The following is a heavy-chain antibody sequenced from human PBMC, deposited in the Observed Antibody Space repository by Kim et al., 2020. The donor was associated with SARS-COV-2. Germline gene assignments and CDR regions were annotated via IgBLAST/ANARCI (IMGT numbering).Heavy chain of an antibody. CDR3: ARRAYYDYIWGSYLVDYFDY. J-gene: IGHJ4*02. Sequence: GGSLRLSCAASGFTFSSYSMNWVRQAPGKGLEWVSSISSSSSYIYYADSVKGRFTISRDNAKNSLYLQMNSLRAEDTAVYYWARRAYYDYIWGSYLVDYFDYWGQGTLVTVSS. D-gene: IGHD3-16*01. CDR2: ISSSSSYI. V-gene: IGHV3-21*01. CDR1: GFTFSSYS.